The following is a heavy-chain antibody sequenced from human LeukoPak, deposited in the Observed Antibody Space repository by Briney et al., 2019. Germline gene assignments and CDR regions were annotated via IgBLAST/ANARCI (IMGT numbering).Heavy chain of an antibody. J-gene: IGHJ3*02. V-gene: IGHV4-34*01. D-gene: IGHD1-26*01. Sequence: SETLSLTCAVYGGSFSGYYWSWIRQPPGKGLEWIGEIYHSGSTNYNPSLRSRVTISVDKSKNQFSLKLSSVTAADTAVYYCARSVGATAHAFGIWGQGTMVTVSS. CDR1: GGSFSGYY. CDR2: IYHSGST. CDR3: ARSVGATAHAFGI.